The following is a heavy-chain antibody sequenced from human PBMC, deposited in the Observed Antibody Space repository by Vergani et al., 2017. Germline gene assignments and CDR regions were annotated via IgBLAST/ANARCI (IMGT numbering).Heavy chain of an antibody. Sequence: VQLVESGGGVVQPGRSLRLSCAASGFTFSSYAMSCVRQAPGKGLEWGSASSGSGCSTHYADSVKGRFTISSDNSKNTLYLQMNSRRAEDTAVYYCAKSASTVTTSAGAFDIWGQGTMVTVSS. CDR2: SSGSGCST. D-gene: IGHD4-17*01. V-gene: IGHV3-23*04. CDR3: AKSASTVTTSAGAFDI. J-gene: IGHJ3*02. CDR1: GFTFSSYA.